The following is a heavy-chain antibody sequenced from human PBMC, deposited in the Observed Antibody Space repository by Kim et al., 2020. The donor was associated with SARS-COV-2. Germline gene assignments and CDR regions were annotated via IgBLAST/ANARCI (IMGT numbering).Heavy chain of an antibody. V-gene: IGHV3-30*04. CDR1: GFTFSSYA. CDR3: ARVGYSSSWYSVEYYYYYYGMVV. D-gene: IGHD6-13*01. Sequence: GGSRRRSCAASGFTFSSYAMHWVRQAPGKGRELVAVITYDGSNKYYSDSVKGRFTISRDNSKNTLYLQMNSLRAEDTAVYYCARVGYSSSWYSVEYYYYYYGMVVWGHGTSVTVS. CDR2: ITYDGSNK. J-gene: IGHJ6*02.